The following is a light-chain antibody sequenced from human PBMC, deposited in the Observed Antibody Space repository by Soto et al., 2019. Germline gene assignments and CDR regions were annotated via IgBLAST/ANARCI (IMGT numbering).Light chain of an antibody. CDR3: QSYDSSLSG. CDR1: SSNIGAGYD. J-gene: IGLJ1*01. CDR2: GNS. Sequence: QSVLTRPPSVSGAPGQRVTISCTGSSSNIGAGYDGHWYQQLPGTAPKLLIYGNSNRPSGVPDRFSGSKSGTSASLAITGLQAEDEADYYCQSYDSSLSGIGTGTKVTVL. V-gene: IGLV1-40*01.